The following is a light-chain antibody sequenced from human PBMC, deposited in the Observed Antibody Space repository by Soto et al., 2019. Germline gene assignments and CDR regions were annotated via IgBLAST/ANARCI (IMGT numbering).Light chain of an antibody. CDR3: CSYAGSFTWV. CDR1: SSDVGAYKY. J-gene: IGLJ3*02. Sequence: QSVLTQPRSVSASPGQSVTISCSGTSSDVGAYKYVSWYQQHPGKAPKLMIYDVSKRPSGVPDRFSGSKSGSTASLTISGLQAEDEADYYCCSYAGSFTWVFGGGTKLTVL. CDR2: DVS. V-gene: IGLV2-11*01.